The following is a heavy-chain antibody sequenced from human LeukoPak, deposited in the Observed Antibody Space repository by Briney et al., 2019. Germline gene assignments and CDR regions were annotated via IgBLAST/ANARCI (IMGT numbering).Heavy chain of an antibody. CDR1: GFTFSSYG. D-gene: IGHD4-11*01. J-gene: IGHJ4*02. Sequence: PGGSLRLSCAASGFTFSSYGMHWVRQAPGKGLEWVAFIRYDGSNKYYADSVKGRFTISRDNAKDSLYLQMNSLRAEDTAVYYCAREIVQDYSDYKSYFDYWGQGALVTVSS. CDR2: IRYDGSNK. V-gene: IGHV3-30*02. CDR3: AREIVQDYSDYKSYFDY.